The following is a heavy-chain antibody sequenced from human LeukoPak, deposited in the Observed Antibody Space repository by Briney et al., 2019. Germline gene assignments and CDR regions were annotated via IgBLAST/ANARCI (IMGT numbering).Heavy chain of an antibody. Sequence: ASVKASCKASGGTFSSYAISWVRQAPGQGLEWMGRIIPIFGTANYAQKFQGRVTITTDESTSTAYMELSSLRSEDTAVYYCASLYDILGPGGGDYWGQGTLVTVSS. CDR2: IIPIFGTA. D-gene: IGHD3-9*01. CDR1: GGTFSSYA. J-gene: IGHJ4*02. CDR3: ASLYDILGPGGGDY. V-gene: IGHV1-69*05.